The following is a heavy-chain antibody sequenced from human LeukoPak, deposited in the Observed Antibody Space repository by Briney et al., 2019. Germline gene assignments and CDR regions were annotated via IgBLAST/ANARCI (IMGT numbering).Heavy chain of an antibody. CDR2: IYYSGST. Sequence: PSETLSLTCTVSGGSISSYYWSWIRQPPGKGLEWIGYIYYSGSTNYNPSLKSPVTISVDTSKNQFSLKLSSVTAADTAVYYCARDQPDLYDFWSGYPQNWFDPWGQGTLVTVSS. D-gene: IGHD3-3*01. CDR1: GGSISSYY. V-gene: IGHV4-59*01. CDR3: ARDQPDLYDFWSGYPQNWFDP. J-gene: IGHJ5*02.